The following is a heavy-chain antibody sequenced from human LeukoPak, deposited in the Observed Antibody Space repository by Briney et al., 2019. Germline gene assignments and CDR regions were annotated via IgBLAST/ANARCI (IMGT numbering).Heavy chain of an antibody. D-gene: IGHD3-16*01. CDR2: IHYNGVT. CDR3: ARDRRHRGGYLDL. V-gene: IGHV4-59*01. J-gene: IGHJ2*01. Sequence: PSETLSLTCNVSGGSINYYWNWIRQAPGKRLEWLGYIHYNGVTDYNPSLGSRVRMSVDTSNNHLSPRLTSVTAADTAVYYCARDRRHRGGYLDLWGRGTPVTVSS. CDR1: GGSINYY.